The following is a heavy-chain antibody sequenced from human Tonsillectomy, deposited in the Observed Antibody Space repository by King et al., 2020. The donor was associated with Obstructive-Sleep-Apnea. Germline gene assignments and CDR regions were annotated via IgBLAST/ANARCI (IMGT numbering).Heavy chain of an antibody. J-gene: IGHJ3*02. D-gene: IGHD5-12*01. CDR2: ISYDGSNK. V-gene: IGHV3-30*04. Sequence: VQLVESGGGVVQPGRSLRLSCAASGFTFSNYAIHWVRQAPGKGLEWVALISYDGSNKYYAASVKGRFTISRDNSKNTLYLQMNSLRAEDTAVYYCARAKGTGIVATIDEDGFDIWGQGRMVTVSS. CDR1: GFTFSNYA. CDR3: ARAKGTGIVATIDEDGFDI.